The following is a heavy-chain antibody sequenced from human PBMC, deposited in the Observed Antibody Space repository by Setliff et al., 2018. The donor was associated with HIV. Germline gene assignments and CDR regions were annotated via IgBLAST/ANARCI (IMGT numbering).Heavy chain of an antibody. V-gene: IGHV4-59*01. D-gene: IGHD3-3*01. J-gene: IGHJ3*02. CDR3: ARDRKSLGYNFWSGFGPDAAFDI. CDR2: IYYSGST. CDR1: GGTISSYY. Sequence: PSETLSLTCTVSGGTISSYYWSWIRQPPGKGLEWIGYIYYSGSTNYNPSLKRRVTIPVDTSKNQFSLKLSSVTAADTAVYYCARDRKSLGYNFWSGFGPDAAFDIWGQGTMVTVSS.